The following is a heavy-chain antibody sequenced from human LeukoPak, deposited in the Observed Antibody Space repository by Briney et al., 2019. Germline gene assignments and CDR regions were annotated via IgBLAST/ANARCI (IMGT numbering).Heavy chain of an antibody. D-gene: IGHD4-23*01. V-gene: IGHV3-15*01. CDR2: IKSKTDGGTT. Sequence: GGSLRLSCTASGFTFSNTRMTWVRQGPGKGLEWVGRIKSKTDGGTTDYAAPVKGRFTISRDDSENTLYLQMSSLKPEDTAVYYCMTSATVVTGYWGQGTLVTVSS. CDR1: GFTFSNTR. CDR3: MTSATVVTGY. J-gene: IGHJ4*02.